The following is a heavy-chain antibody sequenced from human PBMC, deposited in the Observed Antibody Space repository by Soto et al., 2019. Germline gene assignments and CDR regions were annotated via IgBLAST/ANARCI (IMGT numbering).Heavy chain of an antibody. V-gene: IGHV1-69*02. J-gene: IGHJ4*02. D-gene: IGHD3-10*01. Sequence: QVQLVQSGAEVKKPGSSVKVSCKASGDTFSFHTINWVRQAPGQGLEWMGRINPIVDISNYAQKFQGRGTITAHKSTTTAYLFLSSLKSDDTAVYYCATSFGSGYRAFDHWGQGSLVTVSS. CDR3: ATSFGSGYRAFDH. CDR2: INPIVDIS. CDR1: GDTFSFHT.